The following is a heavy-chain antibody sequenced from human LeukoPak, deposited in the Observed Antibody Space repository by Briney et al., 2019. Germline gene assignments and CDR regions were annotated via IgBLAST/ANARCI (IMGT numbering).Heavy chain of an antibody. V-gene: IGHV4-34*01. Sequence: SETLSLTCAVYDGSLSGYYWSWIRQPPGKGLEWIGDISHSAFTNYNPSLKSRVTMSVDTSKNQFSLKLSSVTAADTAVYYCARVSGHDAFDIWGQGTMVTVSS. CDR2: ISHSAFT. J-gene: IGHJ3*02. CDR3: ARVSGHDAFDI. CDR1: DGSLSGYY.